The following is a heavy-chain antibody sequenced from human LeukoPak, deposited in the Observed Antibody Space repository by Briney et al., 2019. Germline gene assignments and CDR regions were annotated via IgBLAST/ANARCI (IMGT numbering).Heavy chain of an antibody. Sequence: GASLQISCQASGSILTSYWIGWVRPLPGKGLEWMGIIDPSDSETRYTPSFQGQVTISADKSLSTAYLQWNSLKASDTAMYYCARQTSMGRSGDYWGQGTLVTVSS. CDR1: GSILTSYW. CDR2: IDPSDSET. CDR3: ARQTSMGRSGDY. V-gene: IGHV5-51*01. J-gene: IGHJ4*02. D-gene: IGHD7-27*01.